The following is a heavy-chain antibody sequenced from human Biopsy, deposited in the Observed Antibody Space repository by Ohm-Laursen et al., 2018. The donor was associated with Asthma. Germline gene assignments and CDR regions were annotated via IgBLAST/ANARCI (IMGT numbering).Heavy chain of an antibody. Sequence: SQTLSLTCTVSGGSISSGGYYWTWIRQHPGKGLEWIGFIYYSGSTYYNPSLKSRASISIDTSKNQFSLKLSSVTAADTAVHYCARAQDYYDSRGYYRSFDYWGQGTLVTVSS. CDR3: ARAQDYYDSRGYYRSFDY. D-gene: IGHD3-22*01. J-gene: IGHJ4*02. V-gene: IGHV4-31*03. CDR2: IYYSGST. CDR1: GGSISSGGYY.